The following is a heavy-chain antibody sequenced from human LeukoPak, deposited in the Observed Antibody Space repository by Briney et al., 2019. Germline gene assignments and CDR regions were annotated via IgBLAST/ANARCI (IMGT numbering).Heavy chain of an antibody. D-gene: IGHD2-2*02. J-gene: IGHJ4*02. CDR2: IYTSGST. CDR1: GGSFSGYY. V-gene: IGHV4-59*10. Sequence: SETLSLTCAVYGGSFSGYYWSWIRQPAGKGLEWIGRIYTSGSTNYNPSLKSRVTISVDTSKNQFSLKLSSVTAADTAVYYCAIVGDYCSSTSCYTWDYWGQGTLVTVSS. CDR3: AIVGDYCSSTSCYTWDY.